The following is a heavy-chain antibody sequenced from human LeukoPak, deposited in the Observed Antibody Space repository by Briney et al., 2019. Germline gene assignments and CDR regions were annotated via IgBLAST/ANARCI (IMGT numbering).Heavy chain of an antibody. D-gene: IGHD6-19*01. CDR1: GDSISSYY. CDR2: IYYSGST. V-gene: IGHV4-59*01. Sequence: PSETLSLTCTVSGDSISSYYWSWIRRPPGKGLEWIGYIYYSGSTNYNPSLKSRATISVDTSKNQFSLKLSSVTAADTAVYYCARGRAWYMDYWGQGTLVTVSS. CDR3: ARGRAWYMDY. J-gene: IGHJ4*02.